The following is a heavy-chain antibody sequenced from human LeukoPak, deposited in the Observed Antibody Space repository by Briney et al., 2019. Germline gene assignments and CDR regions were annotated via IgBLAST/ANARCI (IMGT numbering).Heavy chain of an antibody. CDR2: INSDGSST. CDR1: GFTFISYW. V-gene: IGHV3-74*01. CDR3: ARNSGSYYFDY. D-gene: IGHD1-26*01. J-gene: IGHJ4*02. Sequence: GGSLRLSCAASGFTFISYWMHWVRQAPGKGLVWVSRINSDGSSTSYADSVKGRFTISRDNAKNTLYLQMNSLRAEDTAVYYCARNSGSYYFDYWGQGTLVTVSS.